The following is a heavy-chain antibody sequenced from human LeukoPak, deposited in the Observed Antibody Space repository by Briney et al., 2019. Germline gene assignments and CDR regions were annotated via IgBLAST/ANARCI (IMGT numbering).Heavy chain of an antibody. D-gene: IGHD2-2*01. Sequence: SETLSLTCAVSGYSISSGYYWGWIRQPPGKGLEWIGSIYHSGSTYYNPSLKSRVTISVDTSKNQFSLKLSSVTAADTAVYYCARQSVVVPAATNWFDPWGQGTLVTVSS. CDR1: GYSISSGYY. J-gene: IGHJ5*02. V-gene: IGHV4-38-2*01. CDR2: IYHSGST. CDR3: ARQSVVVPAATNWFDP.